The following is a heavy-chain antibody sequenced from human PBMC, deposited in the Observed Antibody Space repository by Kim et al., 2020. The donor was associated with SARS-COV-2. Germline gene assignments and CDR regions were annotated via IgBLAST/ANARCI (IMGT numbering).Heavy chain of an antibody. CDR1: GGSISSSNYY. D-gene: IGHD4-4*01. Sequence: SETLSLTCTVSGGSISSSNYYWGWIRRPPGQELECIGSIFYGENTHYNPSLKIRVTISVDRSKNQLSLNLSSVTAADPAVYFCARHRSYSSACLYYWGQG. V-gene: IGHV4-39*01. J-gene: IGHJ4*02. CDR3: ARHRSYSSACLYY. CDR2: IFYGENT.